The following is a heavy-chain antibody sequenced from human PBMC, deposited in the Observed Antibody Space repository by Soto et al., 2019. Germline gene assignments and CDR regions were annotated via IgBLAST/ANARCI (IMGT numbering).Heavy chain of an antibody. Sequence: GGSLRLSCVGSGFTFSSFEMNWVRQTPGKGLEWLSYIGRSGETIYYADSVKGRFIISRDNAKSSLFLQMNGLRDEDTGIYYCARDSRGGAARRPTFYYWGRGTLVTVSS. CDR1: GFTFSSFE. J-gene: IGHJ4*02. CDR2: IGRSGETI. V-gene: IGHV3-48*03. D-gene: IGHD6-6*01. CDR3: ARDSRGGAARRPTFYY.